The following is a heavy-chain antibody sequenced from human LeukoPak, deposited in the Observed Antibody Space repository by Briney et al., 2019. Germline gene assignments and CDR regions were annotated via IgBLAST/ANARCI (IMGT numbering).Heavy chain of an antibody. J-gene: IGHJ5*02. Sequence: GRSLRLSCAASGFTFSNYAMHWVRQAPGKGLEWVAIVSSDGSNKYHADSVKGRFTISRDNAWNSLYLQMNSLRAEDTAVYYCARKENILTGYYDHWGQGTLVTVSS. CDR2: VSSDGSNK. CDR1: GFTFSNYA. V-gene: IGHV3-30-3*01. CDR3: ARKENILTGYYDH. D-gene: IGHD3-9*01.